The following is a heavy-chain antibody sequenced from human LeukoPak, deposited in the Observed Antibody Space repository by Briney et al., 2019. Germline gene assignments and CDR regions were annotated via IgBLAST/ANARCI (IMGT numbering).Heavy chain of an antibody. Sequence: GGSLRLSCAASGFTFSNYWMTWVRQAPGKGLEWVTNIKQDESEKYYVDSVKGRFTVSRDNSKDSVYLQMNSLRAEDTAMYYCATPVGGVWSFDYWGQGTLVTVSS. CDR3: ATPVGGVWSFDY. D-gene: IGHD2-15*01. CDR2: IKQDESEK. J-gene: IGHJ4*02. CDR1: GFTFSNYW. V-gene: IGHV3-7*01.